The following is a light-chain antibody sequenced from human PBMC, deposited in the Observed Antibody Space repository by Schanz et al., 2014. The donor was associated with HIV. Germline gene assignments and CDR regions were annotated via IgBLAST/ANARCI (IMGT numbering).Light chain of an antibody. V-gene: IGLV1-40*01. Sequence: QSVLAQPLSVSGAPGQRITISCAGSSSNIGAGYDVHWYQRLPGTAPKRLIFANNNRPSGVPDRFSGSKSGTSASLAITGLQSEDEADYYCQSYDSGLSGILFGGGTKLTVL. J-gene: IGLJ2*01. CDR1: SSNIGAGYD. CDR2: ANN. CDR3: QSYDSGLSGIL.